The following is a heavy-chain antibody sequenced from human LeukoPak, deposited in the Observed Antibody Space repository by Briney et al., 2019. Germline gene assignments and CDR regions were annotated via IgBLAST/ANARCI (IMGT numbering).Heavy chain of an antibody. CDR3: VNGGSYLTK. CDR1: GGSISSY. CDR2: IYFTGTT. J-gene: IGHJ4*02. V-gene: IGHV4-59*01. Sequence: SETLSLSCTVSGGSISSYWSWIRQSPGKGLEWIGYIYFTGTTNYNPSLKSRLTISIDTSRNQFSLKLSSATAADTAIYYCVNGGSYLTKWGQGTLVTVSS. D-gene: IGHD3-10*01.